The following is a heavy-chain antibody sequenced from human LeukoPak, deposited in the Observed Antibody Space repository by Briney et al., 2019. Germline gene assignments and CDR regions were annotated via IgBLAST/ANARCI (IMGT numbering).Heavy chain of an antibody. J-gene: IGHJ6*03. CDR2: ISAYNGNT. Sequence: ASVKVSCKASGYTFTGYYMHWVRQAPGQGLEWMGWISAYNGNTNYAQKLQGRVTMTTDTSTSTAYMELRSLRSDDTAVYYCARVTYGDYFVGYYYYYMDVWGKGTTVTVSS. CDR1: GYTFTGYY. D-gene: IGHD4-17*01. V-gene: IGHV1-18*04. CDR3: ARVTYGDYFVGYYYYYMDV.